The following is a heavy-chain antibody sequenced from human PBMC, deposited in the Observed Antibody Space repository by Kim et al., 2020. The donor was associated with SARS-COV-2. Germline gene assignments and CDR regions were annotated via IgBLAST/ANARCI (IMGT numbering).Heavy chain of an antibody. CDR3: ARQRGIAAAGGVFDY. CDR2: IYYSGST. D-gene: IGHD6-13*01. Sequence: SETLSLTCTVSGGSISSSSYYWGWIRQPPGKGLEWIGSIYYSGSTYYNPSLKSRVTISVDTSKNQFSLKLSSVTAADTAVYYCARQRGIAAAGGVFDYWGQGTLVTVSS. J-gene: IGHJ4*02. V-gene: IGHV4-39*01. CDR1: GGSISSSSYY.